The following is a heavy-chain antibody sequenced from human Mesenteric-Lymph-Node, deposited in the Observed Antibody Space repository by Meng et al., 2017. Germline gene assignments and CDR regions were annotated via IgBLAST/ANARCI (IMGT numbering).Heavy chain of an antibody. CDR1: GASMSIGDYF. J-gene: IGHJ5*02. CDR3: ARAEYYNWFDP. CDR2: IYYSGNT. V-gene: IGHV4-30-4*01. D-gene: IGHD1-14*01. Sequence: GQLQESAPVLVKPSQTLSPTCTVSGASMSIGDYFWNWIRQPPGKGLEWIGYIYYSGNTYYNPSLKNRVTISIDTSKNQFSLKLSSVTAADTAVYYCARAEYYNWFDPWGQGTLVTVSS.